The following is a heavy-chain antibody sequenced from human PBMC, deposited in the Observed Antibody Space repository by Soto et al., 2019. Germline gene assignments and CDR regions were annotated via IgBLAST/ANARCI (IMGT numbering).Heavy chain of an antibody. D-gene: IGHD6-19*01. CDR3: ARHDGFSSGWXFDY. J-gene: IGHJ4*01. V-gene: IGHV4-59*08. Sequence: PSETLSLTCTVSGGSISSYYWSWIRQPSGKGLEWIGYIYYSGSTNYNPSLKSRVTVSADTSKDQLSLKLTSVTAADTAVYYCARHDGFSSGWXFDYWGHGTLVTVSS. CDR2: IYYSGST. CDR1: GGSISSYY.